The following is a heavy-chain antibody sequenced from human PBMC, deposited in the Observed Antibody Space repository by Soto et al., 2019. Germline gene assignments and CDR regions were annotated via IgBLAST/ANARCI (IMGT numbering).Heavy chain of an antibody. CDR2: IMIGGGHT. Sequence: VVQSGPEVKNPGTSVRVSCQTSGFTFSNSAVQWVRQARGQPIEWIGWIMIGGGHTKFAQKIQDRHALTRDFSTSTVFMELSSVNSEDRAVYYCAVERYERSDCWHFEYWGQGTLVTVSS. CDR3: AVERYERSDCWHFEY. D-gene: IGHD2-21*01. J-gene: IGHJ4*02. V-gene: IGHV1-58*01. CDR1: GFTFSNSA.